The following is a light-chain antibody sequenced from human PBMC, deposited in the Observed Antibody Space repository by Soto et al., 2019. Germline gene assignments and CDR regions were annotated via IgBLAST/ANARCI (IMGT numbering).Light chain of an antibody. CDR2: DNN. V-gene: IGLV1-51*01. CDR1: SSNIGNNY. J-gene: IGLJ2*01. Sequence: QSVLTQPPSVSAAPGQKVTISCSGSSSNIGNNYVSWYQQLPGTAPKLLIYDNNKRPSVIPDRFSGSKSGTSATLGITGLQAGDEADYYCRTWDSSLSAVVFGGGTKLTVL. CDR3: RTWDSSLSAVV.